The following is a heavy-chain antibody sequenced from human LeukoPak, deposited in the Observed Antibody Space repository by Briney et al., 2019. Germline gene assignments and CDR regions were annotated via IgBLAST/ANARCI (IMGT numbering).Heavy chain of an antibody. D-gene: IGHD3-22*01. CDR3: ARDKVPYYYDSSGYFFPAFDI. V-gene: IGHV1-69*13. J-gene: IGHJ3*02. CDR1: GGTVSSYA. Sequence: GASVKVSCKASGGTVSSYAISWVRQAPGQGREWIGGIVPIFGTANYAQKFQGRVTITADESTSTAYMELSSLRSEDTAVYYCARDKVPYYYDSSGYFFPAFDIWGQGTMVTVSS. CDR2: IVPIFGTA.